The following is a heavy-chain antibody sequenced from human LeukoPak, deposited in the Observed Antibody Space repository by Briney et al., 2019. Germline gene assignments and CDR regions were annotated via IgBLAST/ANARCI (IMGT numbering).Heavy chain of an antibody. CDR2: THYSGST. D-gene: IGHD3-10*01. CDR1: GGSISSYY. J-gene: IGHJ5*02. Sequence: PSETLSLTCTVSGGSISSYYWSWIRQPPGKGLEWIGYTHYSGSTSYNLSLKSRVTISVDTSKNQFSLKLTSVTAADTAVYYCARHYGPWGQGTLVTVSS. CDR3: ARHYGP. V-gene: IGHV4-59*08.